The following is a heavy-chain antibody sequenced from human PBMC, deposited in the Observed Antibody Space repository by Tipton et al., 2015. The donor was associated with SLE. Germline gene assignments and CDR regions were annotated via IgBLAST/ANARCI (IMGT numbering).Heavy chain of an antibody. CDR3: ARHGEDYDSSTGYYWFYGMDV. CDR1: GGSISSSSSYY. V-gene: IGHV4-39*01. CDR2: INHSGST. J-gene: IGHJ6*02. D-gene: IGHD3-9*01. Sequence: TLSLTCAVYGGSISSSSSYYWAWIRQPPGKGLEWIGEINHSGSTNYNPSLKSRVTISVDTSKNQFSLKLSSVTAADTAVYYCARHGEDYDSSTGYYWFYGMDVWGQGTTVTVSS.